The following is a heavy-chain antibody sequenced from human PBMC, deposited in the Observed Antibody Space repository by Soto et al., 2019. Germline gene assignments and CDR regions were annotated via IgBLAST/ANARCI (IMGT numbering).Heavy chain of an antibody. Sequence: QVQLVQSGAEVKKPGASVKVSCKASGYTFTSYGISWVRQAPGQGLEWMGWISAYNGNTNYVQKQHGRVTMTTDTSASTAYMGLRSLRSDDTAVYYCARGERDYGDYLPYYYGMDVWGQGTTVTVSS. D-gene: IGHD4-17*01. CDR3: ARGERDYGDYLPYYYGMDV. J-gene: IGHJ6*02. CDR1: GYTFTSYG. V-gene: IGHV1-18*01. CDR2: ISAYNGNT.